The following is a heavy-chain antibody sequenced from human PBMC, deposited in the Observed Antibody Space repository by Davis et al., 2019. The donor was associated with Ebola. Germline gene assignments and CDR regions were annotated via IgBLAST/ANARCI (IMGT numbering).Heavy chain of an antibody. CDR2: ISYDGSNK. V-gene: IGHV3-30-3*01. CDR3: ARTTGTTSGWFDP. J-gene: IGHJ5*02. CDR1: GFTFSSYA. Sequence: GGSLRLSCAVSGFTFSSYAMHWDRQAPGKGLEWVAVISYDGSNKYYADSVKGRFTISRDNSKNTLYLQMNSLRAEDTAVYYCARTTGTTSGWFDPWGQGTLVTVSS. D-gene: IGHD1-1*01.